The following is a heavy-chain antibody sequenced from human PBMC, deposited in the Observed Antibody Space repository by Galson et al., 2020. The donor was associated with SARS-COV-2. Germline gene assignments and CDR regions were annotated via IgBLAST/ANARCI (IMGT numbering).Heavy chain of an antibody. J-gene: IGHJ4*01. Sequence: GGSLRLSCAASGFTFSNYWISWVRRAPGKGLEWVTNINKDGSEKYYVDSVKGRFTISRDNAKNSVYLQMNSLRAEDTAVYYCARGFGVASYDYWGHGTLVTVSS. D-gene: IGHD3-3*01. CDR2: INKDGSEK. CDR3: ARGFGVASYDY. CDR1: GFTFSNYW. V-gene: IGHV3-7*04.